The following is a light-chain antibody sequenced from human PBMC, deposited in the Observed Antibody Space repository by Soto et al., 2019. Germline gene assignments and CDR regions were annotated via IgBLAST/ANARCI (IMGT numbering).Light chain of an antibody. CDR1: QSISNY. J-gene: IGKJ4*01. CDR2: ATS. Sequence: DIQMTQSPSSLSASVGDRVTITCRASQSISNYLNWYQKKPGQAPNLIIYATSSLQSWVPSRFSGSGSGTLFTLTICSLQPEDFATYYCQQSYSAHPTFGGGTKV. V-gene: IGKV1-39*01. CDR3: QQSYSAHPT.